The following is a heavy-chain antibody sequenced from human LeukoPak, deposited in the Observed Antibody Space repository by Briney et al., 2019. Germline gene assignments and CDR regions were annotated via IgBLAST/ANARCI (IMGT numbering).Heavy chain of an antibody. CDR1: GFTFSSYS. D-gene: IGHD3-9*01. V-gene: IGHV3-21*01. J-gene: IGHJ4*02. CDR2: ISSSSSYI. Sequence: GGSLRLSCAASGFTFSSYSMNWVRQAPGKGLEWVSSISSSSSYIYYADSVKGRFTISRDNAKNSLYLQMNSLGAEDTAVYYCATEYDILTGYAYYFDYWGQGTLVTVSS. CDR3: ATEYDILTGYAYYFDY.